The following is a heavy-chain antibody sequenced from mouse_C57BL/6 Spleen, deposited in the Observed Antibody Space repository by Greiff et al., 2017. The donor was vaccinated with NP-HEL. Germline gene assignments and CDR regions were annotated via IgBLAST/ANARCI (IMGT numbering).Heavy chain of an antibody. J-gene: IGHJ1*03. Sequence: VQLQQSGAELVKPGASVKLSCKASGYTFTEYTIHWVKQRSGQGLEWIGWFYPGSGSIKYNEKFKDKATLTADKSSSTVYMELSRLTSEDSAVYFCARHEEGIYYGNDWYFDVWGTGTTVTVSS. D-gene: IGHD2-1*01. CDR3: ARHEEGIYYGNDWYFDV. CDR2: FYPGSGSI. V-gene: IGHV1-62-2*01. CDR1: GYTFTEYT.